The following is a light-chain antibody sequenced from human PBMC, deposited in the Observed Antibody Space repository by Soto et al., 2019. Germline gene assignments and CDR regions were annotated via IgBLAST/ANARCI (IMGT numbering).Light chain of an antibody. J-gene: IGKJ1*01. CDR1: QSVSNNF. V-gene: IGKV3-20*01. CDR2: GAS. Sequence: EIVLTQAPGTVSLSLGERATLSCRASQSVSNNFLAWYQQKPGQAPRLLSYGASSRATGIPDRFSGSGSGTDFTLTISRLETEDFGVYYYQQYATSPPRTFGQGTKVAIK. CDR3: QQYATSPPRT.